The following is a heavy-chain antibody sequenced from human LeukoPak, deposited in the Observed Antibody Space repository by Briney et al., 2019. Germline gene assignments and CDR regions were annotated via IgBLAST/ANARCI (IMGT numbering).Heavy chain of an antibody. Sequence: SGTLSLTCAVSGASVSSSHWWSWVRQPPGKGLEWIGEIFHSGNTNYNPSLKSRVTISVDTSKNQFSLKLSSVTAADTAVYYCARDPTGYSSGWYKDWGQGTLVTVSS. CDR1: GASVSSSHW. J-gene: IGHJ4*02. CDR2: IFHSGNT. CDR3: ARDPTGYSSGWYKD. V-gene: IGHV4-4*02. D-gene: IGHD6-19*01.